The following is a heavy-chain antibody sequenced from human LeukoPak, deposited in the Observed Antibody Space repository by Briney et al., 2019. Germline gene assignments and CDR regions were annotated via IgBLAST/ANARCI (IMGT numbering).Heavy chain of an antibody. V-gene: IGHV1-69*04. CDR1: GGTFSSYA. D-gene: IGHD4-11*01. CDR3: AREVVTTNRNWFDP. Sequence: ASVKVSCKASGGTFSSYAISWVRQTPGQGLEWMGRIIPIFGIANYAQKFQGRVTITADKSTSTAYMELSSLRSEDTAVYYCAREVVTTNRNWFDPWGQGTLVTVSS. J-gene: IGHJ5*02. CDR2: IIPIFGIA.